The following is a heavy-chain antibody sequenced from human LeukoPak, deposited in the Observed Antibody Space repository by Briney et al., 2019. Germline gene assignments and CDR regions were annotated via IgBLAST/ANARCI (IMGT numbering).Heavy chain of an antibody. CDR3: ARLEVGSRFDP. J-gene: IGHJ5*02. CDR1: GGSISSYY. V-gene: IGHV4-59*01. Sequence: SETLSLTCTVSGGSISSYYWSWIRQPPGKGLEWIGYIYYSGSTNYNPSLKSRVTISVDTSKNQFSLKLSSVTAADTAVYYCARLEVGSRFDPWGQGTLVTVSS. CDR2: IYYSGST. D-gene: IGHD1-26*01.